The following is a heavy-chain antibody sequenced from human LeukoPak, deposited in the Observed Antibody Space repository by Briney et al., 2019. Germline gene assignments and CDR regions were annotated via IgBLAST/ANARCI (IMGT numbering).Heavy chain of an antibody. CDR2: IYYSGRT. D-gene: IGHD6-13*01. J-gene: IGHJ4*02. CDR1: GGSISSGDYY. Sequence: SQTLSLTCTVSGGSISSGDYYWSWIRQHPGKGLEWIGYIYYSGRTYYNPSLKSRVTISVDTSKNQFSLKLSSVTAADTAVYYCARVRSIAAAGTGEYFDYWGQGTLVTVSS. CDR3: ARVRSIAAAGTGEYFDY. V-gene: IGHV4-31*03.